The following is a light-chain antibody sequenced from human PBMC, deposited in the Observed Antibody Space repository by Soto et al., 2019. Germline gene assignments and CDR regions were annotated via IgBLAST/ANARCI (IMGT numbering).Light chain of an antibody. CDR2: KAS. V-gene: IGKV1-5*03. CDR3: QQYHSYSRT. Sequence: DIQMTQSPSTLSASVGDTVTITCRASQSTGLWLAWYQQKPGKAPKLLIYKASSLEGGVPSRFSGSGSGTEFTLTISSLQPDDFATYYCQQYHSYSRTFGQGTKVEIK. J-gene: IGKJ1*01. CDR1: QSTGLW.